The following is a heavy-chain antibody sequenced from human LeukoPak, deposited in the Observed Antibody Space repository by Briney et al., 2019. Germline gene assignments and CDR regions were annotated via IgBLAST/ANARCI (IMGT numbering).Heavy chain of an antibody. J-gene: IGHJ5*02. CDR3: ARASSSWYGGSWFDP. CDR2: IYYSGST. D-gene: IGHD6-13*01. V-gene: IGHV4-61*01. CDR1: GGSISSSSYY. Sequence: SETLSLTCTVSGGSISSSSYYWSWIRQPPGKGLEWIGYIYYSGSTNYNPSLKSRVTISVDTSKNQFSLKLSSVTAADTAVYYCARASSSWYGGSWFDPWGQGTLVTVSS.